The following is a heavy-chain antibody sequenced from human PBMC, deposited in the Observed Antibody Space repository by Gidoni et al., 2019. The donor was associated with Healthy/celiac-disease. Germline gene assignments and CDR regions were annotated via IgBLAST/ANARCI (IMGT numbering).Heavy chain of an antibody. V-gene: IGHV3-21*01. Sequence: EVQLVESGGGLVKPGGSLRLSCPASGFTFSRYSMNWVRQAPGKGLEWVSSISSSSSYIYYADSVKGRFTISRDNAKNSLYLQMNSLRAEDTAVYYCARFEGRRYYGVDYWGQGTLVTVSS. CDR2: ISSSSSYI. J-gene: IGHJ4*02. D-gene: IGHD3-10*01. CDR3: ARFEGRRYYGVDY. CDR1: GFTFSRYS.